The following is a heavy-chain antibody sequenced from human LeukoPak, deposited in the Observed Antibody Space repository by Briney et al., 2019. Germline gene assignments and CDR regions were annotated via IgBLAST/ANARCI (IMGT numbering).Heavy chain of an antibody. Sequence: GGSLRLSCAASGFTFSSYSMNWVRQAPGKGLEWVSSISSSSSYIYYADSVKGRFTISRDNSKNSLYLQMNSLRAEDTALYYCAKPTVPMSYYYYMDVWGKGTTVTVSS. CDR1: GFTFSSYS. D-gene: IGHD4-11*01. CDR3: AKPTVPMSYYYYMDV. J-gene: IGHJ6*03. CDR2: ISSSSSYI. V-gene: IGHV3-21*04.